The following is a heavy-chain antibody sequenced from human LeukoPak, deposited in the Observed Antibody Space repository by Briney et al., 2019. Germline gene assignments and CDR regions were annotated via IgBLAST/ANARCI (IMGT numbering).Heavy chain of an antibody. J-gene: IGHJ3*02. Sequence: GGSLRLSCAASGFTFSSYSMNWVRQAPGKGLEWVSSISSSSRYIYYADSVKGRFTISRDNAKNSLYLQMNSLRAGDTAVYYCARTYCSGGSCYSGDAFDIWGQGTMVTVSS. V-gene: IGHV3-21*01. D-gene: IGHD2-15*01. CDR2: ISSSSRYI. CDR1: GFTFSSYS. CDR3: ARTYCSGGSCYSGDAFDI.